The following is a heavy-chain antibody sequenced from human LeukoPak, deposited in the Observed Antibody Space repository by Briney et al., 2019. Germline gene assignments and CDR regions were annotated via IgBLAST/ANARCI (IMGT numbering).Heavy chain of an antibody. D-gene: IGHD4-17*01. J-gene: IGHJ4*02. V-gene: IGHV3-21*01. Sequence: GGSLRLSCAASGFTFTSYNMNWVRQAPGKGLEWVSSITSSSSYIYYADSVKGRFTISRDNAKNSLYLQMNSLRAEDTAVYYCTDHDYGNYWGQGTLVTVSS. CDR2: ITSSSSYI. CDR1: GFTFTSYN. CDR3: TDHDYGNY.